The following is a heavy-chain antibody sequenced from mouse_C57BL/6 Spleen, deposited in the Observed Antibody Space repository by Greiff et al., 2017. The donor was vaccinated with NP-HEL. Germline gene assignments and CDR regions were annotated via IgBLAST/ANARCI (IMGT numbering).Heavy chain of an antibody. CDR2: IYPGDGDT. CDR1: GYAFSSYW. V-gene: IGHV1-80*01. D-gene: IGHD1-1*01. J-gene: IGHJ2*01. Sequence: QVHVKQSGAELVKPGASVKISCKASGYAFSSYWMNWVKQRPGKGLEWIGQIYPGDGDTNYNGKFKGKATLTADKSSSTAYMQLSSLTSEDSAVYFCARSTTENYFDYWGQGTTLTVSS. CDR3: ARSTTENYFDY.